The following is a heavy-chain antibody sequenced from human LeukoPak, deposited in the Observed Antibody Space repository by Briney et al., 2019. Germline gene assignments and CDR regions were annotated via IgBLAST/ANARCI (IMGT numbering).Heavy chain of an antibody. CDR3: AKRPPWSMSSGWFWDY. D-gene: IGHD6-19*01. J-gene: IGHJ4*02. CDR1: GYTFTSYG. CDR2: ISAYNGNT. V-gene: IGHV1-18*01. Sequence: ASVKVSCKASGYTFTSYGITWVRQAPGQGLEWMGWISAYNGNTNYTEKLQGRVTMTTDTSTSTAYTELRGLRSDDTAVYYCAKRPPWSMSSGWFWDYWGQGTLVTVSS.